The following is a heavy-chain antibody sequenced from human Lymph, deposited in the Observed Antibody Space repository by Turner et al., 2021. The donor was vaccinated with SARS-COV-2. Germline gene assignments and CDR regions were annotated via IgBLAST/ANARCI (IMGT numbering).Heavy chain of an antibody. Sequence: VQLLESGGREVQPGRALRLFCAASGFTFSSYGMYWVRQAPGKGLEWVAVIWYDGSNKYYADSVKGRFTISRDNSKSTLYLQMNSLRAEDTAVYYCARGAAGEWYFDLWGRGTLVTVSS. D-gene: IGHD1-26*01. J-gene: IGHJ2*01. V-gene: IGHV3-33*07. CDR3: ARGAAGEWYFDL. CDR1: GFTFSSYG. CDR2: IWYDGSNK.